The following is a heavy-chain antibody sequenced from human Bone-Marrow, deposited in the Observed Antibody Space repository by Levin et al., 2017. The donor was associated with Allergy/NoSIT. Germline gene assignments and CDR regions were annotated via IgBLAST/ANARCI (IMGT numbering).Heavy chain of an antibody. CDR1: GFTFSIYA. J-gene: IGHJ4*02. CDR2: ISLDESNK. Sequence: GGSLRLSCAASGFTFSIYAMHWVRQAPGKGLEWVTFISLDESNKHSADSVKGRFTISRDNSNNILYLQMNSLRAEDTAIYYCARAANRVPAGVADWRQGALVAVSS. CDR3: ARAANRVPAGVAD. D-gene: IGHD2-15*01. V-gene: IGHV3-30-3*01.